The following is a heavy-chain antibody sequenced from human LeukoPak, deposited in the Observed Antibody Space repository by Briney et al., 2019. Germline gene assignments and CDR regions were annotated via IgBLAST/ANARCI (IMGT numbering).Heavy chain of an antibody. CDR1: GFTFSSYS. J-gene: IGHJ4*02. CDR3: ARDSNPWNDFPYFDY. Sequence: GGSLRLSCAASGFTFSSYSMNWVRQVPGKGLEWVSYISSSSSTIYYADSEKGRFTISSDNAKNSLYLQMNSLRAEDTAVYYCARDSNPWNDFPYFDYWGQGTLVTVSS. V-gene: IGHV3-48*01. D-gene: IGHD1-1*01. CDR2: ISSSSSTI.